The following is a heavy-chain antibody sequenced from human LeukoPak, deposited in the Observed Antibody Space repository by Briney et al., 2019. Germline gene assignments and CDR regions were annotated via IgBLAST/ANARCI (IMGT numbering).Heavy chain of an antibody. CDR2: ISHTGSA. CDR3: ARDLAYSSSPLDY. Sequence: SETLSLTCAVYGGPFSGYYWNWIRQSPGKGLEWIGLISHTGSANYNPSLKSRVSISLDTSKNQFSLKLTSVTAADTAIYYCARDLAYSSSPLDYWGQGTLVTVSS. V-gene: IGHV4-34*01. D-gene: IGHD6-6*01. CDR1: GGPFSGYY. J-gene: IGHJ4*02.